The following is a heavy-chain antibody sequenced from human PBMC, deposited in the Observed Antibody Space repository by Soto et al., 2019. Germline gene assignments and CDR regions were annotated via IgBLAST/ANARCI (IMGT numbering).Heavy chain of an antibody. CDR1: GYTFTSYD. D-gene: IGHD6-13*01. CDR2: MNPNSGNT. Sequence: ASVKVSCTASGYTFTSYDINWVRQATGQGLEWMGWMNPNSGNTGYAQKFQGRVTMTRNTSISTAYMELSSLRSEDTAVYFCAREHSSSWRFDYWGQGTLVTVSS. CDR3: AREHSSSWRFDY. J-gene: IGHJ4*02. V-gene: IGHV1-8*01.